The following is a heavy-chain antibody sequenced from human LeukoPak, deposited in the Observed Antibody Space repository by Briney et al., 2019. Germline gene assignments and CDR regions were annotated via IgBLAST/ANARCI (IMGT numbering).Heavy chain of an antibody. CDR1: GFTFSDYY. CDR3: ARVGPLGVAATLDAFDI. Sequence: AGGSLRLSCAASGFTFSDYYMSWIRQAPGKGLEWVSYISSSGSTIYYADSVKGRFTISRDNAKNSLYLQMNSLRAEDTAVYYCARVGPLGVAATLDAFDIWGQGTMVTVSS. D-gene: IGHD2-15*01. J-gene: IGHJ3*02. V-gene: IGHV3-11*04. CDR2: ISSSGSTI.